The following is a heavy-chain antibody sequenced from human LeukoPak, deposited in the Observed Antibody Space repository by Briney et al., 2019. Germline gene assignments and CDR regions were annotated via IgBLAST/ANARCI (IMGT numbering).Heavy chain of an antibody. CDR2: MYHTGHH. Sequence: SGTLSLTCKVSGGSTSDALWSWIRQPPGKGLEWIGYMYHTGHHMYNSPLQDRVTMSLDTSENHFSLRLSSVTAADTAVYYCARHPFATPLDYWGPGTLVTVSS. J-gene: IGHJ4*02. D-gene: IGHD2-15*01. CDR1: GGSTSDAL. V-gene: IGHV4-59*08. CDR3: ARHPFATPLDY.